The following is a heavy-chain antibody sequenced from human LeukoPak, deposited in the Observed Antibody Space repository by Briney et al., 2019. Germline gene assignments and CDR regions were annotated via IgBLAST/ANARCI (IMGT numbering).Heavy chain of an antibody. D-gene: IGHD4-17*01. Sequence: SETLSLTCAVYGGSFSGYYWSWIRQPPGKGLEWIGEINHSGSTNYNPSLKSRVTISVDTSKNQFSLKLSSVTAADTAVYYCARSGETYRDFDYWGQETLVTVSS. CDR3: ARSGETYRDFDY. V-gene: IGHV4-34*01. J-gene: IGHJ4*02. CDR2: INHSGST. CDR1: GGSFSGYY.